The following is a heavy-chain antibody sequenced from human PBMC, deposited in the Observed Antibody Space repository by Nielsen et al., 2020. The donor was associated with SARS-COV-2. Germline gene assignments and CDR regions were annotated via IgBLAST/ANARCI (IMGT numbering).Heavy chain of an antibody. CDR3: AKNPAYYGSGSYFSWFDP. CDR2: INPNSGGT. D-gene: IGHD3-10*01. Sequence: ASVKVSCKASGYTFTGYYMHWVRQAPGQGLEWMGRINPNSGGTNYAQKLQGRVTMTRDTSISTAYMELSRLRSDDTAVYYCAKNPAYYGSGSYFSWFDPWGQGTLVTVSS. CDR1: GYTFTGYY. V-gene: IGHV1-2*06. J-gene: IGHJ5*02.